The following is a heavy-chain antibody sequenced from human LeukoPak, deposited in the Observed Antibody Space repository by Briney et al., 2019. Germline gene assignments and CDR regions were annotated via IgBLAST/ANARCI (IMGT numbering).Heavy chain of an antibody. CDR1: GFTFSSYA. CDR2: ISGSGGTT. Sequence: GGSLRLSCAASGFTFSSYAMSWVRQAPGKGLEWVSAISGSGGTTNYADSVKGRFTISRDNSKNTLYLQMNSLRDEDTAVYYCARAPVGLKADAFDVWGQGTMVTVSS. CDR3: ARAPVGLKADAFDV. V-gene: IGHV3-23*01. J-gene: IGHJ3*01. D-gene: IGHD1-26*01.